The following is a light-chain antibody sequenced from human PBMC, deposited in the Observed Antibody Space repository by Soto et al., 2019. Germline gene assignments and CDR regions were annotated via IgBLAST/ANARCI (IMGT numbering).Light chain of an antibody. CDR1: QSIGYW. J-gene: IGKJ2*01. V-gene: IGKV1-5*01. CDR3: QQYKSFSSYT. CDR2: DAS. Sequence: DIPMTQSPSTLSASVGDRVTITCRASQSIGYWLAWYQQKPGKAPKLLIYDASTLGSGVPSTFSASGSETEFTLTISSLQADDSATYYCQQYKSFSSYTFGQGTRLEIK.